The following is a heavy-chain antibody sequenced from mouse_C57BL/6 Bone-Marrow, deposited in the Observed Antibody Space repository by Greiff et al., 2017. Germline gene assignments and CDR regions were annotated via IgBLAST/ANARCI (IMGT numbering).Heavy chain of an antibody. CDR2: IDPSDSYT. CDR3: ARSYYDNYDAMDY. CDR1: GYTFTSYW. D-gene: IGHD2-10*01. J-gene: IGHJ4*01. V-gene: IGHV1-50*01. Sequence: QVQLQQPGAELVKPGASVKLSCKASGYTFTSYWMQWVKQRPGQGLEWIGEIDPSDSYTNYNQKFKGKATLTVDKSYSTAYMQLSSLTSEDSAVYYCARSYYDNYDAMDYWGQGTSVTVSS.